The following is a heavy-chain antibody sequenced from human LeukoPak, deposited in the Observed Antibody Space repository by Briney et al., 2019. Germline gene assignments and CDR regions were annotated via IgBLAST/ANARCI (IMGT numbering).Heavy chain of an antibody. CDR1: GYTFTSYA. D-gene: IGHD2-21*02. J-gene: IGHJ4*02. CDR2: INAGNGNT. Sequence: ASVKVSCKASGYTFTSYAMHWVRQAPGQRLEWMGWINAGNGNTKYSQKFQGRVTITRDTSASTAYMELSSLRSEDTAVYYCAIDVTGAAPYDIWGQGTLVTVCS. V-gene: IGHV1-3*01. CDR3: AIDVTGAAPYDI.